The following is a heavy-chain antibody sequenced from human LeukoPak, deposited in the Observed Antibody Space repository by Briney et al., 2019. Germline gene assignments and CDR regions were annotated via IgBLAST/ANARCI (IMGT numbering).Heavy chain of an antibody. CDR2: IKQDGSEK. CDR1: GFTVSSNY. Sequence: PGGSLRLSCAASGFTVSSNYMSWVRQAPGKGLEWVANIKQDGSEKYYVDSVKGRFTISRDNAKNSLYLQMNSLRAEDTAVYYCARDGGAHYFDYWGQGTLVTVSS. J-gene: IGHJ4*02. CDR3: ARDGGAHYFDY. D-gene: IGHD3-16*01. V-gene: IGHV3-7*01.